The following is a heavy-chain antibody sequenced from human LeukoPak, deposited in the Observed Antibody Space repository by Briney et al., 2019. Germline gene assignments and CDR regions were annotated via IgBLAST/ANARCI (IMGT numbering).Heavy chain of an antibody. D-gene: IGHD6-13*01. V-gene: IGHV3-9*01. Sequence: GRSLRLSCTAFGFTFDAYAMHWVRQVPGKSLEWVSGISFNSGHIGYADSVKGRFTIFRDNAKTSVYLQMSSLTAEDTALYYCAKDMSGSSWYYFDTWGQGTLVTVSS. CDR1: GFTFDAYA. CDR2: ISFNSGHI. J-gene: IGHJ4*02. CDR3: AKDMSGSSWYYFDT.